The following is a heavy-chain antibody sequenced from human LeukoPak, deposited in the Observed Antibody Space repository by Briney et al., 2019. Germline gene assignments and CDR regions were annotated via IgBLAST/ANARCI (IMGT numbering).Heavy chain of an antibody. V-gene: IGHV1-69*02. J-gene: IGHJ6*03. CDR1: GGTFSSYT. D-gene: IGHD2-2*02. CDR2: IIPILGIA. Sequence: ASVKVSCKASGGTFSSYTISWVRQAPGQGLEWMGRIIPILGIANYAQKFQGRVTITADKSTSTAYMELSSLRSEDTAVYCCASLEVVVPAAIRYYYYYMDVWGKGTTVTVSS. CDR3: ASLEVVVPAAIRYYYYYMDV.